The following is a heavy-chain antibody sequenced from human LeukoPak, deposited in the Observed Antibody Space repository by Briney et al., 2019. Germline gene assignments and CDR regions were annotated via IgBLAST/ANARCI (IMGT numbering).Heavy chain of an antibody. D-gene: IGHD6-13*01. J-gene: IGHJ4*02. CDR3: AKSFGYSRSWFDY. CDR2: ISGNGGGT. V-gene: IGHV3-23*01. Sequence: PGGSLRLSCAASGFTFSSYAMSWARKAPGKGLEWVSGISGNGGGTYYADSVKGRFTISRDNSKNTLYLQMNSLRAEDTAVYYCAKSFGYSRSWFDYWGQGTPVTVSS. CDR1: GFTFSSYA.